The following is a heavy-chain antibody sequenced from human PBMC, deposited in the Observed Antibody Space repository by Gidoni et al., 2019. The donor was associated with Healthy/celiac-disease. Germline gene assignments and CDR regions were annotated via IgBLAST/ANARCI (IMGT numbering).Heavy chain of an antibody. Sequence: QVQLQESGPGLVKPSETLSLTCAVSGYSISRGYYWGWIRQPPGKGLEWIGSIYHSGSTYYNPSLKSRVTISVDTSKNQFSLKLSSVTAADTAVYYCARDLVSSSPPAFDYWGQGTLVTVSS. V-gene: IGHV4-38-2*02. CDR1: GYSISRGYY. D-gene: IGHD6-6*01. CDR3: ARDLVSSSPPAFDY. J-gene: IGHJ4*02. CDR2: IYHSGST.